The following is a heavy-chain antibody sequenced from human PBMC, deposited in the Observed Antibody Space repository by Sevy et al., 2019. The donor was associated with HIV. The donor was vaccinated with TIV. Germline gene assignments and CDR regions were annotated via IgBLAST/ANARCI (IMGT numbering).Heavy chain of an antibody. V-gene: IGHV4-34*01. J-gene: IGHJ5*02. Sequence: SETLSLTCAVYGGSFSGYYWSWIRQPPWKGLEWIGEIKHSGSTTYNPSLKSRVTISVDTSKNQFALKLGSVTAADTAVYYCARARGMTTVTTTKYNWFDPWGQGTLVTVSS. CDR1: GGSFSGYY. D-gene: IGHD4-4*01. CDR3: ARARGMTTVTTTKYNWFDP. CDR2: IKHSGST.